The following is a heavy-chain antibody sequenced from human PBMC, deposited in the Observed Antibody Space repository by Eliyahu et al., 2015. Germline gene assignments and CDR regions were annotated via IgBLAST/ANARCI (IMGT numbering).Heavy chain of an antibody. CDR2: INSDGSST. J-gene: IGHJ4*02. CDR3: ARVPTLTQTGLYDY. D-gene: IGHD3-10*01. Sequence: EVQLVESGGGLVQPGGSLRLXCAXXGFXFSXYWXHWVRQAPGKGLVWVSRINSDGSSTSYADSVKGRFTISRDNAKNTLYLQMNSLRAEDTAVYYCARVPTLTQTGLYDYWGQGTLVTVSS. CDR1: GFXFSXYW. V-gene: IGHV3-74*01.